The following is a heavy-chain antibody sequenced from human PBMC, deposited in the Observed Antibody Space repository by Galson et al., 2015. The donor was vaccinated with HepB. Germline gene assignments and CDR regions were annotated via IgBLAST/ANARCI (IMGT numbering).Heavy chain of an antibody. J-gene: IGHJ4*02. CDR1: GYAFTAFW. V-gene: IGHV5-10-1*04. D-gene: IGHD3-10*01. CDR3: ARRHSYFRSATWYNVSDY. CDR2: LAPSDAYT. Sequence: SGAAAKKPGESLRISFKGSGYAFTAFWITWVRQIPVKALEWKVRLAPSDAYTDYRASFQSQVTISANNSITTAYLQWSSLEASDTAMYYCARRHSYFRSATWYNVSDYWGQGTLVTVSS.